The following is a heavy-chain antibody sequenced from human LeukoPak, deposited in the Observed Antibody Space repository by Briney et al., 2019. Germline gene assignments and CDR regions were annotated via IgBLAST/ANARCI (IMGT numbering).Heavy chain of an antibody. CDR3: ARAGYYGSGSHYYMDV. CDR2: INTNTGGT. D-gene: IGHD3-10*01. Sequence: ASVKVSCKASGYTFTGYYMHWVRQAPGQGLAWMGWINTNTGGTNYAQKFQGRVSMTRDTSISTAYMELRSLRSDDTAVYYCARAGYYGSGSHYYMDVWGKGTTVTVSS. V-gene: IGHV1-2*02. CDR1: GYTFTGYY. J-gene: IGHJ6*03.